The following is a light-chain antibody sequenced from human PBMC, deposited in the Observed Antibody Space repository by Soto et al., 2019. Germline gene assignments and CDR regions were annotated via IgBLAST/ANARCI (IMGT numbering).Light chain of an antibody. J-gene: IGKJ4*01. V-gene: IGKV1-39*01. CDR3: QQSYSAPLT. CDR2: GAS. CDR1: QSISNY. Sequence: DIRMTQSPPSLSASVGDRVTITCRASQSISNYLNWYQQKVGKAPQLLIYGASNLQSGAPARFSGSGSGTDFTLTISDLQPEDFATFYCQQSYSAPLTFGGGTKVDIK.